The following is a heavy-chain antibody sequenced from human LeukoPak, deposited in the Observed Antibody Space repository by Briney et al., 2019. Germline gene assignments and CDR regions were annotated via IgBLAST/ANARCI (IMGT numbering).Heavy chain of an antibody. CDR1: GGSFSGYY. D-gene: IGHD2-15*01. CDR3: ARSVEGYCRGGSCYYYSYYMDV. J-gene: IGHJ6*03. Sequence: SETLSLTCAVYGGSFSGYYWSWIRQPPGKGLEWIGYIYYSGSTNYNPSLKSRVTISVDTSKNQFSMKLSSVTAADTAVYYCARSVEGYCRGGSCYYYSYYMDVWGKGTTVTVSS. CDR2: IYYSGST. V-gene: IGHV4-59*01.